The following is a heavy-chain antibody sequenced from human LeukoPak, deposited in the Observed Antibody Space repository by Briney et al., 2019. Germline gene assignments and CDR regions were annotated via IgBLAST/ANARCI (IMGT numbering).Heavy chain of an antibody. CDR2: INAGNGNT. J-gene: IGHJ1*01. CDR1: RYTFTSYA. Sequence: GASVKVSCKASRYTFTSYAMHWVRQAPGQRLEWMGWINAGNGNTKYSQKFQGRVTITRDTSASTAYMELSSLRSEDTAVYYCARSSVMAAAGTGRNQYFQHWGQGTLVTVSS. CDR3: ARSSVMAAAGTGRNQYFQH. D-gene: IGHD6-13*01. V-gene: IGHV1-3*01.